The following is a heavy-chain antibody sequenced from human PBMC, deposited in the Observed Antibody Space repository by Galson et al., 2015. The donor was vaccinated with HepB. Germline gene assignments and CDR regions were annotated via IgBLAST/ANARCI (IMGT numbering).Heavy chain of an antibody. CDR1: GGSISSSSYY. CDR2: IYYGGST. J-gene: IGHJ4*02. D-gene: IGHD6-19*01. CDR3: ARRGQWLGHYYFDY. V-gene: IGHV4-39*01. Sequence: ETLSLTCTVSGGSISSSSYYWGWIRQPPGKGLEWIGSIYYGGSTHYNPSLKSRVTISVDTSKNQFSLKLSSVTAADTAVYYCARRGQWLGHYYFDYWGQGTLVTVSS.